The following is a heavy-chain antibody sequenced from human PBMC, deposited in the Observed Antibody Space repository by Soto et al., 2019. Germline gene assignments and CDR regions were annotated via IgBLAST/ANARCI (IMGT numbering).Heavy chain of an antibody. Sequence: PSQTLSLTCAISGDSVSSNSAAWNWIRQSPSRGLEWLGRTFYRSTWYNDYAVSVKSRITIKPDTSKNQFSLQLNSVTPEDTALYYCARATSRVATITYFYFYGMDVWGQGTTVTVSS. J-gene: IGHJ6*02. CDR3: ARATSRVATITYFYFYGMDV. CDR2: TFYRSTWYN. V-gene: IGHV6-1*01. D-gene: IGHD5-12*01. CDR1: GDSVSSNSAA.